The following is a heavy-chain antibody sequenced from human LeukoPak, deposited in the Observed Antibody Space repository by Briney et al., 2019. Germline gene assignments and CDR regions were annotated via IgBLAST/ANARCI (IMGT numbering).Heavy chain of an antibody. CDR2: ISWNSGSI. D-gene: IGHD6-19*01. CDR1: GFTFDDYA. V-gene: IGHV3-9*01. J-gene: IGHJ4*02. Sequence: GGSLRLACAASGFTFDDYAMHWVRQAPGKGLEWVSGISWNSGSIGYADSVKGRFTISRDNAKKSLYLQMNTLRAEDTALYYCAKGRVAVAGTLAAEFDYWGQGTLVTVSS. CDR3: AKGRVAVAGTLAAEFDY.